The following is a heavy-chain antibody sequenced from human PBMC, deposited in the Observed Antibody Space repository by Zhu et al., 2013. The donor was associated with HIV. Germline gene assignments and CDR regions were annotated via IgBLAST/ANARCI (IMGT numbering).Heavy chain of an antibody. CDR1: GYTFTNYG. CDR2: ISGNNDDT. V-gene: IGHV1-18*01. D-gene: IGHD4-17*01. J-gene: IGHJ4*02. CDR3: ARDYYSDYVFDY. Sequence: QVQLVQSGAEVKTPGASVKVSCKTSGYTFTNYGISWVRQAPGQGLEWMGWISGNNDDTNIAQRFQGRVSMTSDTSTSTVYMELRSLRSDDTAVFYCARDYYSDYVFDYWAGNPGHVSS.